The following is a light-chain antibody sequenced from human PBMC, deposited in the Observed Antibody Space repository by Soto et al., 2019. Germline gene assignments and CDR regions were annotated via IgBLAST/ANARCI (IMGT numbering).Light chain of an antibody. V-gene: IGLV2-8*01. CDR3: SSYAGRSMYV. J-gene: IGLJ1*01. CDR1: SSDFGTYDY. Sequence: QSALTQPPSASGSPGQSVTFSCTGTSSDFGTYDYVSWYQQYPGKAPKLLIYGVTRRPSGFPDRFSGSKSGNTAALTVSGLQAEDEAYYYCSSYAGRSMYVFGTGTKVTVL. CDR2: GVT.